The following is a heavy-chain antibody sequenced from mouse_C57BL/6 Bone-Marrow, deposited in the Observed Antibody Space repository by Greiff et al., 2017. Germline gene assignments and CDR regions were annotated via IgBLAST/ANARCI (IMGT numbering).Heavy chain of an antibody. J-gene: IGHJ2*01. CDR2: IDPSDSYT. Sequence: QVQLQQPGAELVMPGASVKLSCKASGYTFTSYWMHWVKQRPGQGLEWIGEIDPSDSYTNYNQKFKGKSTLTVDKSSSTAYMQLSSLTSEDSAVYYCARWRLRYYFDYWGQGTTRTVSS. CDR3: ARWRLRYYFDY. D-gene: IGHD1-1*01. V-gene: IGHV1-69*01. CDR1: GYTFTSYW.